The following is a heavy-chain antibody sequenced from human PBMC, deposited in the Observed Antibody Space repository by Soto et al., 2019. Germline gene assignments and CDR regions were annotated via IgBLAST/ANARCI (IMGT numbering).Heavy chain of an antibody. CDR2: IYNSGST. D-gene: IGHD2-8*01. V-gene: IGHV4-59*01. J-gene: IGHJ4*02. CDR3: AREASSGVYFDY. Sequence: SETLSLTCTVSGGSISNFYWSWIRQPPGKGLEWIGYIYNSGSTKYNPPLESRVTISADTSKNQFSLKLSSVSAADTAVYYCAREASSGVYFDYWGQATLVTVSS. CDR1: GGSISNFY.